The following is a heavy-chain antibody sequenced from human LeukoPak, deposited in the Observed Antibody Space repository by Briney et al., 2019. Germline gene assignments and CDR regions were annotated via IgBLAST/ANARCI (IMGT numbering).Heavy chain of an antibody. CDR3: ARDAAIFDSSGYYYLW. CDR2: IIPIFGTS. V-gene: IGHV1-69*13. Sequence: GASVKVSCKASGGTFSRSGISWVRQAPGQGLDWMGGIIPIFGTSNYAQKFQGRVTITADESTSTAYMELTSLRSEDTAIYYCARDAAIFDSSGYYYLWWGQGTLVTVSS. J-gene: IGHJ4*02. D-gene: IGHD3-22*01. CDR1: GGTFSRSG.